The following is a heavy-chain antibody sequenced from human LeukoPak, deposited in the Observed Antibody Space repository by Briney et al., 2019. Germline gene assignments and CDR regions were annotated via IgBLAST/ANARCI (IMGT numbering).Heavy chain of an antibody. V-gene: IGHV1-18*01. J-gene: IGHJ4*02. CDR1: GYTFTNYG. CDR2: ISAYNGNT. Sequence: DSVKVSCTASGYTFTNYGISWVRQAPGQGLERMGWISAYNGNTNYAHQLQGRVTMTTDASTKTAYMEMRSLRSADTAVFYCARYLGGRGTYLFACWGQGCLVTVSA. CDR3: ARYLGGRGTYLFAC. D-gene: IGHD1-1*01.